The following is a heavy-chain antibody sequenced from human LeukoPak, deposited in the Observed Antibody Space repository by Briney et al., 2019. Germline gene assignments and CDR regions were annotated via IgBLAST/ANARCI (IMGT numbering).Heavy chain of an antibody. V-gene: IGHV3-23*01. CDR1: GFTFSNYA. J-gene: IGHJ4*02. D-gene: IGHD4-17*01. CDR3: AKDPISYTVTTSRFDY. Sequence: GGSLRLSCAASGFTFSNYAMNWVRQAPGKGLEWVSVISGSGGSTYYADCVKGRFTISRDNSKNTLYLQMNSLRAEDTAVYYCAKDPISYTVTTSRFDYWGQGTLVTVSS. CDR2: ISGSGGST.